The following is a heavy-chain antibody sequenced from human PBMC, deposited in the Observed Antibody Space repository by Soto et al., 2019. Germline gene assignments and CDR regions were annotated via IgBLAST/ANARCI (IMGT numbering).Heavy chain of an antibody. J-gene: IGHJ5*02. CDR3: ARHGGRFIAAATNWFDP. Sequence: SETLSLTCAVYGGSFSGYYWSWIRQPPGKGLEWIGEINHSGSTNYNPSLKSRVTISVDTSKNQFSLKLSSVTAADTAVYYCARHGGRFIAAATNWFDPWGQGTLVTVSS. CDR2: INHSGST. CDR1: GGSFSGYY. D-gene: IGHD6-13*01. V-gene: IGHV4-34*01.